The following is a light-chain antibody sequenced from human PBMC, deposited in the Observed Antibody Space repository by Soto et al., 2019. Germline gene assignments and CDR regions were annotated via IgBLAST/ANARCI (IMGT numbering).Light chain of an antibody. V-gene: IGLV2-23*01. CDR1: SSDVGSYDL. CDR2: EGT. CDR3: CSYARSSTVV. Sequence: QSALTQPASVSGSPGQSITISCTGTSSDVGSYDLVSWYQQHPGKAPKLMIYEGTQRPSGVSNRFFGSKSGNTASLTISGLQAEDEADYYCCSYARSSTVVFGGGTKVTVL. J-gene: IGLJ2*01.